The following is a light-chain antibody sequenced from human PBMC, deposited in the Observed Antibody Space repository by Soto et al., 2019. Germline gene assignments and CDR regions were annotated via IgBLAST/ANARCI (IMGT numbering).Light chain of an antibody. J-gene: IGKJ1*01. Sequence: DIQMTQSPSTLSGSVGDRVTITCRASQTISSWLAWYQQKPGKAPKLMIYKASTLKSGVPSRFSGSGSGTEFILSISSLQPVDFESYYCQHYNSYSVAFGQGTKVELK. CDR3: QHYNSYSVA. CDR1: QTISSW. V-gene: IGKV1-5*03. CDR2: KAS.